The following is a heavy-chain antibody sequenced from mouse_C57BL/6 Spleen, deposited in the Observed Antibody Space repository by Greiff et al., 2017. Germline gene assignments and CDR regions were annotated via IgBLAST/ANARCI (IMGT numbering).Heavy chain of an antibody. CDR3: ARSGGPYDGYGFAY. D-gene: IGHD2-3*01. CDR2: IYPGDGDT. CDR1: GYAFSSYW. V-gene: IGHV1-80*01. J-gene: IGHJ3*01. Sequence: QVQLQQSGAELVKPGASVKISCKASGYAFSSYWMNWVKQRPGKGLEWIGQIYPGDGDTNYNGKFKGKATLTADKSSSTAYMQLSSLTSEDSAVYFYARSGGPYDGYGFAYWGQGTLVTVSA.